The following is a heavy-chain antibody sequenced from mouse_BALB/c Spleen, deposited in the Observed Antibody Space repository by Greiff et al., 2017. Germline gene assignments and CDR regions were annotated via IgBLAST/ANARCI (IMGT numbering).Heavy chain of an antibody. J-gene: IGHJ3*01. CDR1: GYTFSSYW. Sequence: VQLQQSGAELMKPGASVKISCKATGYTFSSYWIEWVKQRPGQGLEWIGMIDPSNSETRLNQKFKDKATLNVDKSSNTAYMQLSSLTSEDSAVYYCARGDYGSSYGFAYWGQGTLVTVSA. V-gene: IGHV1S126*01. D-gene: IGHD1-1*01. CDR3: ARGDYGSSYGFAY. CDR2: IDPSNSET.